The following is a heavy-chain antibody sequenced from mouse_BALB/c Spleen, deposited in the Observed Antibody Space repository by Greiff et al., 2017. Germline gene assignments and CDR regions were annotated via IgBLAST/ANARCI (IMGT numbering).Heavy chain of an antibody. CDR3: ARESPYLGFAY. J-gene: IGHJ3*01. D-gene: IGHD5-5*01. V-gene: IGHV1-9*01. CDR2: ILPGSGST. Sequence: VKLVESGAELMKPGASVKISCKATGYTFSSYWIEWVKQRPGHGLEWIGEILPGSGSTNYNEKFKGKATFTADTSSNTAYMQLSSLTSEDSAVYYCARESPYLGFAYWGQGTLVTVSA. CDR1: GYTFSSYW.